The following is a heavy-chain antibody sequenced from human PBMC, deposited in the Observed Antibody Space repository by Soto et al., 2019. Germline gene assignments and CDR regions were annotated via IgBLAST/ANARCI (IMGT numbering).Heavy chain of an antibody. CDR3: ASQRISYAMDV. CDR1: GFTFGDFW. D-gene: IGHD1-1*01. V-gene: IGHV3-7*03. J-gene: IGHJ6*02. Sequence: EVQLVESGGGLVQPGGSLRLSCTVSGFTFGDFWMTWVRQAPGNGLEWVANMNKNGGEIYYADSVRGRFVISRDNAKNSLFLQMNSLSAEDTALYYCASQRISYAMDVWGQGTTVTVSS. CDR2: MNKNGGEI.